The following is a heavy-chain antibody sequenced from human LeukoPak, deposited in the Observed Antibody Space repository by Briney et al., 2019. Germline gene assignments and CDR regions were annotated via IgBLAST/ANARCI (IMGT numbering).Heavy chain of an antibody. CDR2: ISPTFGTP. V-gene: IGHV1-69*05. D-gene: IGHD3-10*01. CDR3: ARGIYYNLDAFDI. CDR1: GGTFSSNS. Sequence: RASVKVSCKASGGTFSSNSINWVRQAPGQGPEWMGGISPTFGTPKYAQKFQDRVTMTTDESTSTAYMELSSLRSEDTALYYCARGIYYNLDAFDIWGQGTMVIVSS. J-gene: IGHJ3*02.